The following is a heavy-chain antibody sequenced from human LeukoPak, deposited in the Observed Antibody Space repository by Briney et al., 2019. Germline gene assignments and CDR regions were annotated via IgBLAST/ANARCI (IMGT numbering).Heavy chain of an antibody. CDR1: GYTFTSYD. CDR3: AAIWGSYRWYAFDI. Sequence: ASVKVSCKASGYTFTSYDINWVRQATGQGLEWMGWMNPNSGNTGYAQKFQGRVTMTRNTSISTAYMELSSLRSEDTAVYYCAAIWGSYRWYAFDIWGQGTMVTVSS. J-gene: IGHJ3*02. CDR2: MNPNSGNT. D-gene: IGHD3-16*02. V-gene: IGHV1-8*01.